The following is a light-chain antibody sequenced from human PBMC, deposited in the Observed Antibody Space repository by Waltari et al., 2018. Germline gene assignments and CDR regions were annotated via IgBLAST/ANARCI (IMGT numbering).Light chain of an antibody. CDR3: QQYNNWPPYT. Sequence: EIVMTQSPATLSVSPGERATLSGRASRSISSDLAWYQQKPGQAPRLLIYGASTRATGIPARFSGSGSGTEFTLTISSLQSEDFAVYYCQQYNNWPPYTFGQGTKLEIK. V-gene: IGKV3-15*01. CDR1: RSISSD. CDR2: GAS. J-gene: IGKJ2*01.